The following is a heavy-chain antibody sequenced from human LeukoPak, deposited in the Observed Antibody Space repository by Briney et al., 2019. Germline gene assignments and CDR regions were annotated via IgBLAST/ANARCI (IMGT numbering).Heavy chain of an antibody. Sequence: GGSLRLSCAAFGFTFSNYNMNWVRQAPGKGLEWVSYISSSSSTIYYADSVKGRFTISRDNAKNSLYLQMNSLRAEDTAVYYCARVGSSREFDYWGQGTLVTVSS. D-gene: IGHD3-10*01. CDR2: ISSSSSTI. J-gene: IGHJ4*02. CDR3: ARVGSSREFDY. CDR1: GFTFSNYN. V-gene: IGHV3-48*01.